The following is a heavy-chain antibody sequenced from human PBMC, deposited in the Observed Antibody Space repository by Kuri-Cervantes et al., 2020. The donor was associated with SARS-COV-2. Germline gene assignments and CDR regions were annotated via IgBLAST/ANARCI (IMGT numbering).Heavy chain of an antibody. CDR2: IGSSGTPI. J-gene: IGHJ6*02. D-gene: IGHD6-19*01. Sequence: GEALKISCAAAGFSFSDYYMTWIRQAPGKGLEWLSYIGSSGTPIYYADSVKGRFTISTDNAKNSLYLQMNSLRAEDTAVYYCARDHSSGWYEPLYYYYYGMDVWGQGTTVTVSS. V-gene: IGHV3-11*04. CDR3: ARDHSSGWYEPLYYYYYGMDV. CDR1: GFSFSDYY.